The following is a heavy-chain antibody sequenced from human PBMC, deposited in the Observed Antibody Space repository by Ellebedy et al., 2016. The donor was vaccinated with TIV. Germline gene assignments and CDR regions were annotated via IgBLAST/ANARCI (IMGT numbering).Heavy chain of an antibody. CDR3: AGPAAIGTKTLDY. CDR2: IKEDGSKK. CDR1: GFTFSNFW. D-gene: IGHD2-2*01. J-gene: IGHJ4*02. Sequence: PGGSLRLSCAASGFTFSNFWMIWVRQAPGKGLEWVANIKEDGSKKSYVDSVKGRFTISRDNAKNSLSLQMNSLRAEDTAVYYCAGPAAIGTKTLDYWGQGTLVTVSS. V-gene: IGHV3-7*01.